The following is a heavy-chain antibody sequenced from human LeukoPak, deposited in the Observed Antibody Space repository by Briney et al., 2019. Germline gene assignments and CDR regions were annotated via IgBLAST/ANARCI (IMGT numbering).Heavy chain of an antibody. Sequence: GGSLRLSCAASGFTFSSYWMHWVRHAPGKGLVWVSRINGDGSSTSYADSVKGRFTISRDNAKNTLYLQMNSLRAEGTAVYYCARLGSQGGVAALDYWGQGTLVTVSS. CDR1: GFTFSSYW. CDR3: ARLGSQGGVAALDY. J-gene: IGHJ4*02. CDR2: INGDGSST. V-gene: IGHV3-74*01. D-gene: IGHD6-25*01.